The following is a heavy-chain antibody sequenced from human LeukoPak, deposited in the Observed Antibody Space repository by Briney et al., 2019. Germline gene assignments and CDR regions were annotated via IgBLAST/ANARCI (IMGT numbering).Heavy chain of an antibody. Sequence: PGGSLRLSCAASGFIFSSYEMNWVRQPPGKGLAGVSYIGISGSPIYYADSVKGRFTISRENAKNSLYLQINSLRADDTAVYYCARTYSYSSRWDWGQGALVSVSS. J-gene: IGHJ4*02. CDR1: GFIFSSYE. D-gene: IGHD6-13*01. V-gene: IGHV3-48*03. CDR2: IGISGSPI. CDR3: ARTYSYSSRWD.